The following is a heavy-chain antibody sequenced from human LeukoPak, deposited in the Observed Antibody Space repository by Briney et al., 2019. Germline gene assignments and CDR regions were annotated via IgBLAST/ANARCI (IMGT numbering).Heavy chain of an antibody. V-gene: IGHV4-4*07. J-gene: IGHJ6*02. D-gene: IGHD6-19*01. CDR1: GGSISNYY. CDR2: IYSSGTT. CDR3: ARVSPIAVAGSSYYYAMDV. Sequence: SETLSLTCNVSGGSISNYYWTWIRQPAGKGLEWIGRIYSSGTTTYNSSLKSRVAMSVDTSRNQFSLKLSSVTAAETSDYHSARVSPIAVAGSSYYYAMDVWGQGTTVTVSS.